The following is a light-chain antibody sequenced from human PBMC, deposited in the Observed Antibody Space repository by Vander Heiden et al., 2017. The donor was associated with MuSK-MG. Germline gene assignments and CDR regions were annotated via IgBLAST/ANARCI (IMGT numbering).Light chain of an antibody. CDR2: GVS. Sequence: QSALTQPASVYGSPGQSITISCTGTSSDVGAYNYISWYQQHPGKAPKLMISGVSNRPSGISDRFSGSKSGNTASLTISGLQADDEADYYCASYTTSDTLVFGTGTKVTAL. CDR3: ASYTTSDTLV. V-gene: IGLV2-14*01. J-gene: IGLJ1*01. CDR1: SSDVGAYNY.